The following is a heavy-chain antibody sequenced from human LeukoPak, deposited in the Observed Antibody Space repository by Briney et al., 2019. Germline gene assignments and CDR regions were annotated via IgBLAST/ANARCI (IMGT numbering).Heavy chain of an antibody. CDR2: ISYDGSNK. CDR1: GFTFSSYG. CDR3: AKDGKKWQEPLES. D-gene: IGHD1-14*01. V-gene: IGHV3-30*18. J-gene: IGHJ4*02. Sequence: GGSLRLSCTASGFTFSSYGMHWVRQAPGKGLEWVAVISYDGSNKFYPDSVKGRFTISRDNSNLYLQMNSLRAEDTAVYYCAKDGKKWQEPLESWGQGTLVIVSS.